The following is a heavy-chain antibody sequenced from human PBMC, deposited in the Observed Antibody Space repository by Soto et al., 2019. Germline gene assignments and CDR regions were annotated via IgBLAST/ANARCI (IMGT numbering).Heavy chain of an antibody. V-gene: IGHV4-39*01. D-gene: IGHD2-15*01. CDR3: ARHTPAISISDH. CDR2: IYYSGST. CDR1: GDSISSSSYY. Sequence: SETLSLTCVVSGDSISSSSYYWGWIRQPPGKGLEWIGSIYYSGSTYYNPSLKSRVTISVDTSKNQFSLKLSSVTAADTAVYYCARHTPAISISDHWGQGTLVTVSS. J-gene: IGHJ4*02.